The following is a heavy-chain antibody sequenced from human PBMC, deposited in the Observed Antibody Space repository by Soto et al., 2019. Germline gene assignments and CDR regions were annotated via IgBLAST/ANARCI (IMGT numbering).Heavy chain of an antibody. CDR1: GFTFSSYA. V-gene: IGHV3-30-3*01. Sequence: GGSLRLSCAASGFTFSSYAMHWVRQAPGKGLEWVAVISYDGSNKYYADSVKGRFTISRDNSKNTLYLQMNSLRAEDTAVYYCARDTGFWRPEYFQHWGQGTLVTVSS. D-gene: IGHD2-15*01. CDR3: ARDTGFWRPEYFQH. J-gene: IGHJ1*01. CDR2: ISYDGSNK.